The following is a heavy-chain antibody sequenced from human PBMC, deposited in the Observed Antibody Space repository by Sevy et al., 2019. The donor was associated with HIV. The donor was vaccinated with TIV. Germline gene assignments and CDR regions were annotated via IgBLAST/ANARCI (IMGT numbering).Heavy chain of an antibody. D-gene: IGHD2-8*01. CDR1: GFTFSKYS. Sequence: GGSLRLSCAASGFTFSKYSMSWVRQPPGKGLEWVSTLSFGCGEINYADSVKGRFTISRDNSKGSGYLQMNNLRPEETAVYYCAREGCTKPHDYWGQGTLVTVSS. J-gene: IGHJ4*02. CDR3: AREGCTKPHDY. CDR2: LSFGCGEI. V-gene: IGHV3-23*01.